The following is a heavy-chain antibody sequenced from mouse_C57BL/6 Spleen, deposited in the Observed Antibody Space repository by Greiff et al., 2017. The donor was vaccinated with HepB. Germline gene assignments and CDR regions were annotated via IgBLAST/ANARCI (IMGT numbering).Heavy chain of an antibody. Sequence: QVQLQQPGAELVRPGSSVKLSCKASGYTFTSYWMDWVQQRPGQGLEWIGNIYPSDSETHYNQKFKDKATLTVDKSSSTAYMQLSSLTSEDSAVYYCARGGNYYYFDYWGQGTTLTVSS. D-gene: IGHD2-1*01. CDR2: IYPSDSET. V-gene: IGHV1-61*01. J-gene: IGHJ2*01. CDR1: GYTFTSYW. CDR3: ARGGNYYYFDY.